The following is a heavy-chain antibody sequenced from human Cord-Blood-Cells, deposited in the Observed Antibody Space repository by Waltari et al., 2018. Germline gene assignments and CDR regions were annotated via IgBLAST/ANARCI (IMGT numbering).Heavy chain of an antibody. D-gene: IGHD2-15*01. CDR3: ARDRQDLGYCSGGSCPLDY. Sequence: WMGGIIPIFGTENYAQKFQGRVTITADESTSTAYMELSSLRSEDTAVYYCARDRQDLGYCSGGSCPLDYWGQGTLVTVSS. J-gene: IGHJ4*02. CDR2: IIPIFGTE. V-gene: IGHV1-69*01.